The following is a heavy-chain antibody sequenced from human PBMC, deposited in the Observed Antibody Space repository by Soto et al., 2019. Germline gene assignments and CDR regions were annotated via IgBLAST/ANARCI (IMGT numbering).Heavy chain of an antibody. D-gene: IGHD4-4*01. CDR2: TYYRSKWYN. CDR1: GGSISAYY. CDR3: AREGVKSADYRVGMDV. V-gene: IGHV6-1*01. Sequence: PSETLSLTCIVSGGSISAYYWNWIRQSPSRGLEWLGRTYYRSKWYNDYAVSVKSRITINPDTSKNQFSLQLNSVTPEDTAVYYCAREGVKSADYRVGMDVWGQGTTVTVSS. J-gene: IGHJ6*02.